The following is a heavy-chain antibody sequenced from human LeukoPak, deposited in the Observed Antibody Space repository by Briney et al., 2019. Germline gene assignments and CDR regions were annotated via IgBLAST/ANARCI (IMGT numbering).Heavy chain of an antibody. CDR1: GFTFSSYA. D-gene: IGHD3-22*01. V-gene: IGHV3-23*01. Sequence: GGSLRLSCAASGFTFSSYAMSWVRQAPGKGLEWVSAISGSGGSTYYADSVKGRFTISRDNSKNTLYLQMNSLRAEDTAVYYCAKDTNYYGSSGYHASYFDYWGQGTLVTVSS. J-gene: IGHJ4*02. CDR2: ISGSGGST. CDR3: AKDTNYYGSSGYHASYFDY.